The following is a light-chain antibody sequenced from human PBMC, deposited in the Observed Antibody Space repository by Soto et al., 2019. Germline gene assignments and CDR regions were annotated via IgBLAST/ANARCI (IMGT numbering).Light chain of an antibody. V-gene: IGKV3-15*01. CDR2: GAS. J-gene: IGKJ1*01. CDR1: QSVSSF. CDR3: QQYSNWPSWT. Sequence: EKVMTHSPATLSMSPGERATLSCRASQSVSSFLAWYQQKPGQAPRLLIYGASTRATGIPARFSGSGSGTEFTLTISSLQSEDFAVYYCQQYSNWPSWTFGQGTKVDIK.